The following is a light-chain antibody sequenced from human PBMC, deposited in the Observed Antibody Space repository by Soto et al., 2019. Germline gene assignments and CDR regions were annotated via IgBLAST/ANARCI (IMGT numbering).Light chain of an antibody. CDR2: GAS. V-gene: IGKV3-20*01. CDR1: QSVAAKY. Sequence: EVVLSQSPGTLSLSPGESATLSCRASQSVAAKYLAWYQQKRGQAPRLLIYGASSRATGIPDRFSGSGSGTDFTLTISRLEPEDFSVYYCHQYGTAPLTFGPGTKVDIK. CDR3: HQYGTAPLT. J-gene: IGKJ3*01.